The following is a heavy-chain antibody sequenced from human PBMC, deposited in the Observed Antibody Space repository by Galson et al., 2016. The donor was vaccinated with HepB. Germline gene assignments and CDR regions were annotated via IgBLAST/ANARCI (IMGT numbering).Heavy chain of an antibody. CDR1: GYSFASYA. Sequence: SVKVSCKASGYSFASYAMNWVRQAPGQGLEWMGWINTNTGNPTYAQGFTGRFVFSLDTSVSTTYLEINNLRAEDTAVYYCARDQVEQRGMDFDYWGQGTLVTVSS. J-gene: IGHJ4*02. CDR2: INTNTGNP. D-gene: IGHD1/OR15-1a*01. CDR3: ARDQVEQRGMDFDY. V-gene: IGHV7-4-1*02.